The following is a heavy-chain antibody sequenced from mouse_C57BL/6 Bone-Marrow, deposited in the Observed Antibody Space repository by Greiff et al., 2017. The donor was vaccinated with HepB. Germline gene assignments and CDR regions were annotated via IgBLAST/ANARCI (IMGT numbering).Heavy chain of an antibody. V-gene: IGHV5-6*01. Sequence: EVKLMESGGDLVKPGGSLKLSCAASGFTFSSYGMSWVRQTPDKRLEWVATISSGGSYTYYPDSVKGRFTISRDNAKNTLYLQMSSLKSEDTAMYYCARQTAMPYYFDYWGQGTTLTVSS. CDR2: ISSGGSYT. J-gene: IGHJ2*01. CDR1: GFTFSSYG. D-gene: IGHD6-5*01. CDR3: ARQTAMPYYFDY.